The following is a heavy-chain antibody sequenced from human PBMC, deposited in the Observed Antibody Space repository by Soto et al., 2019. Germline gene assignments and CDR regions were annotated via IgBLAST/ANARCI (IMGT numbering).Heavy chain of an antibody. CDR2: ISSSGSTI. CDR3: ARGEYYYDSSESVH. D-gene: IGHD3-22*01. V-gene: IGHV3-48*03. J-gene: IGHJ4*02. CDR1: GFTFSSYE. Sequence: EVQLVESGGGLVQPGGSLRLSCAASGFTFSSYEMNWVRQAPGKGLEWVSYISSSGSTIYYADSVKGRFTISRDNAKNSLYLQMNSLRAEDTAVYYCARGEYYYDSSESVHWGQGTLVTVSS.